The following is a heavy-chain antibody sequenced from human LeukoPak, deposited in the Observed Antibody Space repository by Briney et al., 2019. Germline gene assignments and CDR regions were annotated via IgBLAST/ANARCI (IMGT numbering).Heavy chain of an antibody. Sequence: PGGSLRLSCAGSGFTFSTYWMHWVRQAPGKGLVWVSRIKSDGSSTSYADSVKGRFTISRDNAKNTLYLQMNSLRAEDTAVYYCARDQFYALDIWGQGTMVTVSS. D-gene: IGHD3-3*01. J-gene: IGHJ3*02. CDR3: ARDQFYALDI. V-gene: IGHV3-74*01. CDR2: IKSDGSST. CDR1: GFTFSTYW.